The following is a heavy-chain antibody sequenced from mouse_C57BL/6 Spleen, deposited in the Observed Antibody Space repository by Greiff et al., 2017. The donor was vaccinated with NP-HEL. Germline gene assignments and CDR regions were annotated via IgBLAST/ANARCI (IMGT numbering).Heavy chain of an antibody. CDR2: IDPEDGDT. J-gene: IGHJ3*01. V-gene: IGHV14-1*01. Sequence: EVQLQQSGAELVRPGASVKLSCTASGFNIKDYYMHWVKQRPEQGLEWIGRIDPEDGDTEYAPKFQGKATMTADTSSNTAYLQLSSLTSEDTAVYYCTTGLGHTPFAYWGQGTLVTVSA. CDR1: GFNIKDYY. D-gene: IGHD4-1*01. CDR3: TTGLGHTPFAY.